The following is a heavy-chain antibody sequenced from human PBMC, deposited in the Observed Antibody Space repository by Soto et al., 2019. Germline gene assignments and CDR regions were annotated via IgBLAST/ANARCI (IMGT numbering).Heavy chain of an antibody. D-gene: IGHD4-17*01. J-gene: IGHJ4*02. CDR2: TRNKANSYTT. Sequence: GGSLRLSCAASGFTFSDHYMDWVRQAPGKGLEWVGRTRNKANSYTTEYAASVKGRFTISRDDSKNSLYLQMNSLKTEDTAVYYCASSPIHYGDYDYWGQGTLVTVSS. CDR3: ASSPIHYGDYDY. V-gene: IGHV3-72*01. CDR1: GFTFSDHY.